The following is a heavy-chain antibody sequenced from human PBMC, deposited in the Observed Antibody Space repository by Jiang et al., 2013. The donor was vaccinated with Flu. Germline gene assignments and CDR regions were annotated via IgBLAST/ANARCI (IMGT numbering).Heavy chain of an antibody. CDR3: ARDRRVGYYYGMDV. J-gene: IGHJ6*02. CDR1: Y. CDR2: IYYSGTT. Sequence: YWSWIRQPPGKGLEYIGYIYYSGTTYYNPSLKSRVIMSVDTSKNQFSLKLSSVTAADTAVYYCARDRRVGYYYGMDVWGQGTTVTVSS. D-gene: IGHD3-10*01. V-gene: IGHV4-31*02.